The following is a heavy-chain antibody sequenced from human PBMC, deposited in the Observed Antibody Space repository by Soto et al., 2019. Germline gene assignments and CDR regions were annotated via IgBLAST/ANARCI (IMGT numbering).Heavy chain of an antibody. CDR3: AKVLKTHRPGLGSFDS. J-gene: IGHJ4*02. V-gene: IGHV3-23*01. Sequence: EVQLLESGGGLVQPGESLRLSCVASGFTFSSYSMSWVRQAPGKGLEWVSSINNSGDNTYYADSVKGRFTISRDNPRQTQVLTVTRLEEAERGGYYCAKVLKTHRPGLGSFDSWGQRAQVTGSS. CDR1: GFTFSSYS. CDR2: INNSGDNT. D-gene: IGHD6-19*01.